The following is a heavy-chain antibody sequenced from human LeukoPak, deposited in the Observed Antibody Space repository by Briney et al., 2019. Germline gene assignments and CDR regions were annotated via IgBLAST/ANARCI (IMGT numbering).Heavy chain of an antibody. J-gene: IGHJ4*02. Sequence: GGSLRLSCAAYGFTVRTSHMSWIRQAPGKGLEWVSLIYNTGNSNDADSVKGRFTISRDISKNTLYLQMSRLRSDDTAVYFCVRADNGFDHWGQGALVTVSS. V-gene: IGHV3-53*01. CDR1: GFTVRTSH. CDR3: VRADNGFDH. CDR2: IYNTGNS. D-gene: IGHD1-14*01.